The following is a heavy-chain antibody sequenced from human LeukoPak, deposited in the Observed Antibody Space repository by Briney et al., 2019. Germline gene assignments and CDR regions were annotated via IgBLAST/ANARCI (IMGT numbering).Heavy chain of an antibody. CDR1: GGSISGYY. D-gene: IGHD1-20*01. J-gene: IGHJ6*02. V-gene: IGHV4-59*01. CDR3: ARDNWSKSSNTWFYYGLDV. Sequence: SETLSLTCTVSGGSISGYYWSWMRQPPGKGLEWIGYISDKGSPSYNPSLNSRVTLSLDTSRNQLSLRLTSVTAADTAVYYCARDNWSKSSNTWFYYGLDVWGQGATVAVSS. CDR2: ISDKGSP.